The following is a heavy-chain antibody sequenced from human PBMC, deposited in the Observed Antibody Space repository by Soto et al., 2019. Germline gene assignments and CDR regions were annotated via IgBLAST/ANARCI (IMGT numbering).Heavy chain of an antibody. CDR2: INHSGST. CDR3: ARGRYCRSTSCYWSI. J-gene: IGHJ3*02. D-gene: IGHD2-2*01. V-gene: IGHV4-34*01. CDR1: GGSFSGYY. Sequence: QVQLQQWGAGLLKPSETLSLTCAVYGGSFSGYYWSWIRQPPGKGLEWIGEINHSGSTNYNPSLKSRVTISVDTSKNQFSLKLSSVTAADTAVYYCARGRYCRSTSCYWSIWGQGTMVTVSS.